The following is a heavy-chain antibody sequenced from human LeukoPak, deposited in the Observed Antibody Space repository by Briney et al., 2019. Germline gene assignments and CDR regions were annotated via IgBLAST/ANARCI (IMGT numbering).Heavy chain of an antibody. V-gene: IGHV4-59*08. CDR3: ARHLRGEQQLSGFDY. D-gene: IGHD6-13*01. J-gene: IGHJ4*02. CDR2: IYYSGST. Sequence: SQTLSLTCTVSGGSISSYYWSWIRQPPGKGLEWIGYIYYSGSTKYNPSLRSRVTISADTSKNQFSLKLSSVTAADTAVYYCARHLRGEQQLSGFDYWGQGTPVTVSS. CDR1: GGSISSYY.